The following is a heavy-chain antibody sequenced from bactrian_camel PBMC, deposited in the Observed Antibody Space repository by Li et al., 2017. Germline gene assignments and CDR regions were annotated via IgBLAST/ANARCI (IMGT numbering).Heavy chain of an antibody. Sequence: DVQLVESGGGLVQPGGSLRLSCAASGFTFDDHAMGWVRHTPGQGLEWVSTIDVGGTTTYYADSVKGRFTISRDNAKNTLYLQMNSLKSEDTAVYYCATEVEGPYGNSWPRDWGQGTQVTVS. CDR1: GFTFDDHA. J-gene: IGHJ4*01. D-gene: IGHD6*01. CDR2: IDVGGTTT. V-gene: IGHV3-1*01. CDR3: ATEVEGPYGNSWPRD.